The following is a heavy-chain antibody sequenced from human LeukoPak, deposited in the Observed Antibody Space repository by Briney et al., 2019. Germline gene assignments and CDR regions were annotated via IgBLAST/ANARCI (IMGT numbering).Heavy chain of an antibody. D-gene: IGHD2-2*01. CDR2: IIPIFGTA. J-gene: IGHJ4*02. CDR1: GGTFSSYA. CDR3: ARAPGGEESLGYCSSTSCPFDY. V-gene: IGHV1-69*13. Sequence: SVKVSCKASGGTFSSYAISWVRQAPGQGLEWMGGIIPIFGTANYAQKFQGRVTITADESTSTAYMELSSLRSEDTAVYYCARAPGGEESLGYCSSTSCPFDYWGQGTLVTVSS.